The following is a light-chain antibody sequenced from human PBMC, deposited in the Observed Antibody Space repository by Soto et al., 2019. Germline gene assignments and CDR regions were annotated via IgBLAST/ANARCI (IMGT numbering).Light chain of an antibody. V-gene: IGKV3-20*01. CDR2: GAS. Sequence: EIVLTQSPGTLSLSPGERATLSCRASQSISSSYLAWYQQKPGQAPRLPIYGASSRATGIPDRFSGSGSGTDFTLTISRLEPEDFAVYYCQQYGTSPRAFGPGTKVDIQ. CDR3: QQYGTSPRA. J-gene: IGKJ3*01. CDR1: QSISSSY.